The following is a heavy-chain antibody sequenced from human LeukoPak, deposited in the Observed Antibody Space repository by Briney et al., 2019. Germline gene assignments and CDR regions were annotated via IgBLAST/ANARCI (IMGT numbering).Heavy chain of an antibody. Sequence: ASVKVSCKASGGTFSSYAISWVRQAPGQGLEGMGGIIPIFGTASYAQKFQGRVTITADESTSTAYMELSSLRSEDTAVYYCVRVYGGSDFDYWGQGTLVTVSS. D-gene: IGHD4-23*01. CDR3: VRVYGGSDFDY. CDR1: GGTFSSYA. CDR2: IIPIFGTA. J-gene: IGHJ4*02. V-gene: IGHV1-69*13.